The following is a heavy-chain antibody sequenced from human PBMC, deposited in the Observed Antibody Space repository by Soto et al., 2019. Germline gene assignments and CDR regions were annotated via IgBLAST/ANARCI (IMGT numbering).Heavy chain of an antibody. CDR1: GFTFSRSA. D-gene: IGHD2-8*01. CDR2: IVVGSGRT. CDR3: AAQSYETGSDNYYYAMDV. Sequence: SVKVSCKASGFTFSRSAVQWVRQARGQRLEWIGWIVVGSGRTDYAQKFQERVAITRDMSTGTAYMELSSLRFEDTAVFYCAAQSYETGSDNYYYAMDVWGQGTTVTVSS. V-gene: IGHV1-58*01. J-gene: IGHJ6*02.